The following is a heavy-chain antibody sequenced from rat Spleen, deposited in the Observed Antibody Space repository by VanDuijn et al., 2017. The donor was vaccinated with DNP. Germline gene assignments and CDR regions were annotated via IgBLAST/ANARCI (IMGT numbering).Heavy chain of an antibody. CDR1: GFSLTSYH. J-gene: IGHJ4*01. V-gene: IGHV2-43*01. CDR3: ARVPSTYYVMDA. Sequence: QVQLMESGPGLVQPSETLSLTCTVSGFSLTSYHVSWVRQPPGKGLEWMGIIWTGGTTAYNSLLKSRLSITRDTSKSQVFLKMNSLQTEDTATYYCARVPSTYYVMDAWGQGASVTVSS. D-gene: IGHD3-8*01. CDR2: IWTGGTT.